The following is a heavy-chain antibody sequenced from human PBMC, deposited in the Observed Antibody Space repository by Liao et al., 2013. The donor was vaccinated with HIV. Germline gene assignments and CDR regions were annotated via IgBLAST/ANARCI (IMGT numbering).Heavy chain of an antibody. Sequence: QVQLQESGPGLVKPSQTLSLTCTVSGGSISSGTYYWSWIRQPAGKGLEWIGRIYTSGSTNYNPSLKSRVTISVDTSENQFSLKLSSVTAADTAVYYCARGRYSSDWYGLDYWGREPWSPSPQ. CDR1: GGSISSGTYY. D-gene: IGHD6-19*01. V-gene: IGHV4-61*02. J-gene: IGHJ4*02. CDR2: IYTSGST. CDR3: ARGRYSSDWYGLDY.